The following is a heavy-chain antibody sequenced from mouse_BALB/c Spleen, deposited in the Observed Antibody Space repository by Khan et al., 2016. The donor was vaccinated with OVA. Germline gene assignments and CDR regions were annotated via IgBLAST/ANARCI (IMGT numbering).Heavy chain of an antibody. D-gene: IGHD2-3*01. CDR2: ISSGGSCT. Sequence: EVRLFESGGDLVNPGGSLKLSCAAPGFTFSTYGMSWVRQTPDKRLEWVATISSGGSCTYYPDNVKGRFTIARAKAKNTLCLKMSMMKSKNKDTDSCARPGCYYNSEGFAYWGQGTLVTVSA. CDR3: ARPGCYYNSEGFAY. CDR1: GFTFSTYG. V-gene: IGHV5-6*01. J-gene: IGHJ3*01.